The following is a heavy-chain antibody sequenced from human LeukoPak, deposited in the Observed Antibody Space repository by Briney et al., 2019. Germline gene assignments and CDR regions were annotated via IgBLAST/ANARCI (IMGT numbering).Heavy chain of an antibody. Sequence: ASVKVSCKASGYTFTSYDINWVRQGTGQGLEWMGWMNPNSGNTGYAQKFQGRVTITRNTSISTAYMELSSLRSEDTAVYYCARGGDYDILTAGYYYYMDVWGKGTTVTVSS. CDR3: ARGGDYDILTAGYYYYMDV. V-gene: IGHV1-8*03. CDR2: MNPNSGNT. CDR1: GYTFTSYD. D-gene: IGHD3-9*01. J-gene: IGHJ6*03.